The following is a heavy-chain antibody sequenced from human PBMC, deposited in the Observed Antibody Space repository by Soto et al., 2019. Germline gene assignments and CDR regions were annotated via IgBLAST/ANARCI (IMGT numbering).Heavy chain of an antibody. CDR3: ARDQEGNNWFDP. CDR1: GGSISSSSYY. J-gene: IGHJ5*02. Sequence: SEILSLTCTVSGGSISSSSYYWGWIRQPPGKGLEWIGSIYYSGSTYYNPSLKSRVTISVDTSKNQFSLKLSSVTAADTAVYYCARDQEGNNWFDPWGQGTLVTVSS. V-gene: IGHV4-39*07. CDR2: IYYSGST.